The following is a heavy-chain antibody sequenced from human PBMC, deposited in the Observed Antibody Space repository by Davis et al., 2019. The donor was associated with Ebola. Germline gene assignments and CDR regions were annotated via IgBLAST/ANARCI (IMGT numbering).Heavy chain of an antibody. Sequence: GSLRLSCAVYGGSFSGYYWSWIRQPPGKGLEWIGEINHSGSTNYNPSLKSRVTISVDTSKNQFSLKLSSVTAADTAVYYCARDIGLELRRPYHYGLDVWGTGTTVTVSS. J-gene: IGHJ6*04. CDR2: INHSGST. D-gene: IGHD1-26*01. CDR3: ARDIGLELRRPYHYGLDV. V-gene: IGHV4-34*01. CDR1: GGSFSGYY.